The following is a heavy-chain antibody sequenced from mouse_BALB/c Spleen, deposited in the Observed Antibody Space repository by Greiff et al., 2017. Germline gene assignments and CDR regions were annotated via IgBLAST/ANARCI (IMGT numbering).Heavy chain of an antibody. J-gene: IGHJ3*01. CDR2: ISYSGST. D-gene: IGHD1-1*01. Sequence: EVQLKESGPGLVKPSQSLSLTCTVTGYSITSDYAWNWIRQFPGNKLEWMGYISYSGSTSYNPSLKSRISITRDTSKNQFFLQLNSVTTEDTATYYCARSGGSSYDWFAYWGQGTLVTVSA. CDR3: ARSGGSSYDWFAY. V-gene: IGHV3-2*02. CDR1: GYSITSDYA.